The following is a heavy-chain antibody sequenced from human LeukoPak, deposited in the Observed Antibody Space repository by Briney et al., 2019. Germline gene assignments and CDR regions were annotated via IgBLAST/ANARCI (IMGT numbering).Heavy chain of an antibody. CDR1: GRSISSDDYY. Sequence: PSQTLSLTCTVSGRSISSDDYYWRWIRQPPGKGLESIGYIYYSGYTYYDPSLKSRVTMSVDTSKNQFSLMLSSVTAADTAVYYCARGHVETNLDYWGQGTLVTVSS. J-gene: IGHJ4*02. CDR2: IYYSGYT. D-gene: IGHD5-24*01. CDR3: ARGHVETNLDY. V-gene: IGHV4-30-4*08.